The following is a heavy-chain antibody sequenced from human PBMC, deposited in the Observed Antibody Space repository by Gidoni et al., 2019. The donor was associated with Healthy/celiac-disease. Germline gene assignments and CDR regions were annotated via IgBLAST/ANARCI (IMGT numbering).Heavy chain of an antibody. Sequence: QVQLVQSGAGVKKPGSSVKVSCKASGGTFSSYAISWVRQARGQGLEWLGRIIPIIGIANYAQKCQGRVTITADKSTSTAYMELSSLRSEDTAVYYCARVATYYYGSGRGGYFDLWGRGTLVTVSS. D-gene: IGHD3-10*01. V-gene: IGHV1-69*04. CDR1: GGTFSSYA. J-gene: IGHJ2*01. CDR2: IIPIIGIA. CDR3: ARVATYYYGSGRGGYFDL.